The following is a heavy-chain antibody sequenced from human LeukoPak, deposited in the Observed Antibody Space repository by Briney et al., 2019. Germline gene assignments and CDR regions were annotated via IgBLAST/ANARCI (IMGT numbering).Heavy chain of an antibody. D-gene: IGHD6-6*01. J-gene: IGHJ6*02. CDR1: GGTFSSYA. Sequence: SVNVSCKVSGGTFSSYAISWVRQAPGQGLEWMGGIIPIFGTANYAQKFQGRVTITADESTSTAYMELSSLRSEDTAVYYCARRGQLATYGMDVWGQGTTVTVSS. CDR3: ARRGQLATYGMDV. CDR2: IIPIFGTA. V-gene: IGHV1-69*13.